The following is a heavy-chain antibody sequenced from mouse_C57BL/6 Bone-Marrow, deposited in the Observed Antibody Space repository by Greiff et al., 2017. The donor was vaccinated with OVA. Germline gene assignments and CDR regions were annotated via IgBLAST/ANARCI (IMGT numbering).Heavy chain of an antibody. V-gene: IGHV14-4*01. Sequence: VQLQQSGAELVRPGASVKLSCTASGFNIKDDYMHWVKQRPEQGLEWIGWIDPENGDTEYASKFQGKATITADTSSNTAYLQLSSLTSEDTAVYYCARFITTVVATDYYAMDYWGQGTSVTVSS. CDR2: IDPENGDT. D-gene: IGHD1-1*01. CDR3: ARFITTVVATDYYAMDY. CDR1: GFNIKDDY. J-gene: IGHJ4*01.